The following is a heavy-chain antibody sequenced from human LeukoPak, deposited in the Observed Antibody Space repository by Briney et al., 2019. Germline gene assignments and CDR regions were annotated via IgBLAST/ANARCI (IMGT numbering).Heavy chain of an antibody. CDR3: ARGGFPGIAAESSWFDP. V-gene: IGHV1-69*04. Sequence: ASVKVSCKAFGSTFSSYAISWVRQPPGQGLEWLERTIPILGIANYEQKFQGRVTITADKSTSTAYMELSSLRSGDTAVYYCARGGFPGIAAESSWFDPWGQGTLVTVSS. CDR2: TIPILGIA. CDR1: GSTFSSYA. D-gene: IGHD6-13*01. J-gene: IGHJ5*02.